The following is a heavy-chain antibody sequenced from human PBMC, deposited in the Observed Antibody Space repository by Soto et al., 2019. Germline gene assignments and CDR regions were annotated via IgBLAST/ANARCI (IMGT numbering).Heavy chain of an antibody. J-gene: IGHJ4*02. CDR1: GFTFINYA. CDR3: AKATPNGGWFNAFDS. CDR2: LSGSGTST. Sequence: HPGGSLRLFCAASGFTFINYAMNWVRKAPGKGLEWVSGLSGSGTSTYYADPVKGRFTIFRDNSSATLFLQMNSLTAEDTAVYYCAKATPNGGWFNAFDSRGQGCLVAVS. D-gene: IGHD6-19*01. V-gene: IGHV3-23*01.